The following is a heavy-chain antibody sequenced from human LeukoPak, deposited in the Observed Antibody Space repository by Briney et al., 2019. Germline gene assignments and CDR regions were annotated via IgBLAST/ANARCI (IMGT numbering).Heavy chain of an antibody. D-gene: IGHD6-13*01. CDR3: ARAGTVRGAFDI. J-gene: IGHJ3*02. V-gene: IGHV1-69*13. Sequence: GASVKVSCKASGGTFSSYAISWVRQAPGQGLEWMGGIIPIFGTANYAQKFQGRVTITADESTSTACMEMSSLRSDDTAVYYCARAGTVRGAFDIWGQGTMVTVSS. CDR2: IIPIFGTA. CDR1: GGTFSSYA.